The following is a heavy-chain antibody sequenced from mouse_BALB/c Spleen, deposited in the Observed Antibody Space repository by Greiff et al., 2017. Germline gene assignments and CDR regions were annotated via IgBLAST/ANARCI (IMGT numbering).Heavy chain of an antibody. CDR1: GYSITSDYA. CDR3: ARSGGYDGGNYFDY. V-gene: IGHV3-2*02. J-gene: IGHJ2*01. D-gene: IGHD2-2*01. Sequence: EVQLVESGPGLVKPSQSLSLTCTVTGYSITSDYAWNWIRQFPGNKLEWMGYISYSGSTSYNPSLKSRISITRDTSKNQFFLQLNSVTTEDTATYYCARSGGYDGGNYFDYWGQGTTLTVSS. CDR2: ISYSGST.